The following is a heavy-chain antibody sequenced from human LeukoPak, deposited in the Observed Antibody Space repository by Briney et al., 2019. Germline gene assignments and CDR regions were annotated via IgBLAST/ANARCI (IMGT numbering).Heavy chain of an antibody. J-gene: IGHJ4*02. D-gene: IGHD3-10*01. V-gene: IGHV3-30-3*01. CDR2: ISYDGSNK. CDR3: AKDRGSGSYYLYGVFDY. Sequence: GGSLRLSCAASGFTFSSYAMHWVRQAPGKGLEWVAVISYDGSNKYYADSVKGRFTISRDNSKNTLYLQMNSLRAEDTAVYYCAKDRGSGSYYLYGVFDYWGQGTLVTVSS. CDR1: GFTFSSYA.